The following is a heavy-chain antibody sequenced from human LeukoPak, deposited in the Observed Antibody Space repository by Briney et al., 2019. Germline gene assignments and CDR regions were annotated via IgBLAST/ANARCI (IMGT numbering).Heavy chain of an antibody. J-gene: IGHJ4*02. CDR2: INHSGST. Sequence: SETLSLTCAVYGGSFSGYYWTWIRQPSGKGLEWIGEINHSGSTNYNPSLKSRVTISVDTSKNHFSLKLSSVTAADTAVYYCARGFPFDCWGQGTLVPVSS. CDR3: ARGFPFDC. CDR1: GGSFSGYY. V-gene: IGHV4-34*01.